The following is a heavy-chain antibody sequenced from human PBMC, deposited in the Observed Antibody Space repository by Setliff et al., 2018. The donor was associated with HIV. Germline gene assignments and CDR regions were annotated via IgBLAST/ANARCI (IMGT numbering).Heavy chain of an antibody. CDR3: ATEARHHGSALDPFDC. D-gene: IGHD1-1*01. V-gene: IGHV3-53*01. CDR1: GFTVSSNY. CDR2: IYVGGST. J-gene: IGHJ4*02. Sequence: GGSLRLSCAASGFTVSSNYLSWVRQAPGKGLEWVSVIYVGGSTYYSDSVKGRFTISRDNAKNSLYLQMNSLRVEDTAVYYCATEARHHGSALDPFDCWGQGTLVTVSS.